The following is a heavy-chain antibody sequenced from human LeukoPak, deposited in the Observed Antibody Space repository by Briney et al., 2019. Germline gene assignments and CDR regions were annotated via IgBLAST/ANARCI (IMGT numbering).Heavy chain of an antibody. J-gene: IGHJ4*02. CDR1: GDSISSGSYY. CDR2: IYYSGGT. D-gene: IGHD3-22*01. CDR3: ARDRGYYYDSSGFDY. Sequence: SETLSLTCTVSGDSISSGSYYWGWIRQPPGKGLEWIGSIYYSGGTYYNPSLKSRVTISVDTSKNQFSLKLNSVTAADTAVYYCARDRGYYYDSSGFDYWGQGTLVTVSS. V-gene: IGHV4-39*07.